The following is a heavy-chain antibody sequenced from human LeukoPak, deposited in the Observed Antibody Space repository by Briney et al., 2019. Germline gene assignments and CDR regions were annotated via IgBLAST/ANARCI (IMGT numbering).Heavy chain of an antibody. J-gene: IGHJ6*03. Sequence: GESLKISCKGSGYSFTTYWIAWVRQMPGKGLEWMGIIYPGDSDTRYSPSFQGQVTVSADKSISTAYLQWSSLKASDTAMYYCARQRQQLVSGDYYYYMDVWGKGTTVTISS. D-gene: IGHD6-13*01. V-gene: IGHV5-51*01. CDR3: ARQRQQLVSGDYYYYMDV. CDR2: IYPGDSDT. CDR1: GYSFTTYW.